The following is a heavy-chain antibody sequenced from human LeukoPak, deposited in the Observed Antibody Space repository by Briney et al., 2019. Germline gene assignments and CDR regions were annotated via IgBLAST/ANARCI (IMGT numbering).Heavy chain of an antibody. V-gene: IGHV1-8*01. CDR2: MNPNSGNT. CDR1: GYTFTSYD. Sequence: GASVKVSCKASGYTFTSYDINWVRQATGPGLEWMGWMNPNSGNTGYAQKFQGRVTMTRNTSISTAYMELSSLRSEDTAVYYCATSGGEMATIEGFDYWGQGTLVTVSS. CDR3: ATSGGEMATIEGFDY. J-gene: IGHJ4*02. D-gene: IGHD5-24*01.